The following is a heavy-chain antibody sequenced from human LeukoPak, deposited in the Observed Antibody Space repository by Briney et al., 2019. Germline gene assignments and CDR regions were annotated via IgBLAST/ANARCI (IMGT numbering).Heavy chain of an antibody. CDR2: MNPNSGNT. V-gene: IGHV1-8*02. CDR3: ASTMVRGVITFGY. J-gene: IGHJ4*02. D-gene: IGHD3-10*01. CDR1: GYTFTGFY. Sequence: EASVKVSCKASGYTFTGFYIHWVRQAPGQGLEWMGWMNPNSGNTGYAQKFQGRVTMTRNTSISTAYMELSSLRSEDTAVYYCASTMVRGVITFGYWGQGTLVTVSS.